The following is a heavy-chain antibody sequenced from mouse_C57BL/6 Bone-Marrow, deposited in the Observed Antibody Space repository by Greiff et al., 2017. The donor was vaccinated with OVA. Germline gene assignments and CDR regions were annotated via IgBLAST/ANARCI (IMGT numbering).Heavy chain of an antibody. J-gene: IGHJ1*03. D-gene: IGHD1-1*01. CDR3: ARYSTTVVAWNWYFDV. Sequence: VQLKESGPGLAKPSQTLSLTCSVTGYSITSDYWNWIRKFPGNKLEYMGYISYSGSTYYNPSLKSRISITRDTSKNQYYLQLNSVTTEDTATYYCARYSTTVVAWNWYFDVWGTGTTVTVSS. V-gene: IGHV3-8*01. CDR2: ISYSGST. CDR1: GYSITSDY.